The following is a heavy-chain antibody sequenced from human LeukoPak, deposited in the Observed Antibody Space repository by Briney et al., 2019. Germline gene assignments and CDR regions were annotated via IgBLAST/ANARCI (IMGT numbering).Heavy chain of an antibody. CDR3: AIQWFGEVSNY. CDR2: INGDGTIT. D-gene: IGHD3-10*01. Sequence: AGSLRLSCGASGLTFRNYWMKWVRQSPGKGLLWVANINGDGTITRYADSVKRRFTISRDNAKNTVYLQMDSLRADDTAIYYCAIQWFGEVSNYWGQGSLVTVSS. V-gene: IGHV3-74*01. J-gene: IGHJ4*02. CDR1: GLTFRNYW.